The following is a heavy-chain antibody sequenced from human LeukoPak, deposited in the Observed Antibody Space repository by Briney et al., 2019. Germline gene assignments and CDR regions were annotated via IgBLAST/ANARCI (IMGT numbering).Heavy chain of an antibody. Sequence: SETLSLTCTVSGGSISSSYYYWGWIRQPPGKGLEWIGSIYYSGSTYYNPSLKSRVTISVDTSKNQFSLKLRSVTAADTAVYYCARGGSSTHDFDYWGQGTLVTVSS. CDR3: ARGGSSTHDFDY. V-gene: IGHV4-39*01. CDR2: IYYSGST. J-gene: IGHJ4*02. CDR1: GGSISSSYYY. D-gene: IGHD2-2*01.